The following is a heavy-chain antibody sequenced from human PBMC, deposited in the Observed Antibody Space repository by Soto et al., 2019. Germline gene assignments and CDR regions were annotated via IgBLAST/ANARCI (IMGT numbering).Heavy chain of an antibody. CDR2: ISSSSSYI. CDR3: ARDYYYDSSGYYAGFDY. D-gene: IGHD3-22*01. V-gene: IGHV3-21*01. CDR1: GFTFSSYS. J-gene: IGHJ4*02. Sequence: GGSLRLSCAASGFTFSSYSMDWVRQAPGKGLEWVSSISSSSSYIYYADSVKGRFTISRDNAKNSLYLQMNSLRAEDTAVYYCARDYYYDSSGYYAGFDYWGQGALVTVSS.